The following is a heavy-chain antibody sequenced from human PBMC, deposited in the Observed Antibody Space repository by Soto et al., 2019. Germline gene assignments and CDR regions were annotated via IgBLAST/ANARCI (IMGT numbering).Heavy chain of an antibody. V-gene: IGHV4-59*01. CDR3: ARVRFSGYDYLPAFDY. CDR1: GGSISSYY. CDR2: IYYSGST. J-gene: IGHJ4*02. D-gene: IGHD5-12*01. Sequence: QVQLQESGPGLVKPSETLSLTCTVSGGSISSYYWSWIRQPPGKGLGWIGYIYYSGSTNYNPSLKSRVTISVDTSKNQFSLKLSSVTAADTAVYYCARVRFSGYDYLPAFDYWGQGTLVTVSS.